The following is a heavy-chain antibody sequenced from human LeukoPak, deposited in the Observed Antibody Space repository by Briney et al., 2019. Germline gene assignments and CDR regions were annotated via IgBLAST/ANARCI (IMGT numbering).Heavy chain of an antibody. CDR2: IYYSGST. CDR1: GGSISSSSYY. D-gene: IGHD1-26*01. V-gene: IGHV4-39*01. J-gene: IGHJ4*02. Sequence: PSETLSLTCTVSGGSISSSSYYWGWIRQPPGKGLEWIGSIYYSGSTYYNPSLKSRVTISVDTSKNQFSLKLSSVTAADTAVYYCARSRSGSYYDVTFDCWGQGTLVTVSS. CDR3: ARSRSGSYYDVTFDC.